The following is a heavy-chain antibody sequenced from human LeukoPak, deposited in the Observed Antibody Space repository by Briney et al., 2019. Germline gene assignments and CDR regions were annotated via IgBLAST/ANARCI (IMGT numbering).Heavy chain of an antibody. J-gene: IGHJ4*02. CDR1: GFSFSDSY. CDR3: ARDPDYGDPY. V-gene: IGHV3-11*01. D-gene: IGHD4/OR15-4a*01. Sequence: PGGSLRLSCSASGFSFSDSYMNWFRLSPEKGLEWIAYVTSSGATTEYADSVKGRFTNSRVNAKNSMYLQMNSLRPEDTAVYYCARDPDYGDPYWGQGTLVTVSS. CDR2: VTSSGATT.